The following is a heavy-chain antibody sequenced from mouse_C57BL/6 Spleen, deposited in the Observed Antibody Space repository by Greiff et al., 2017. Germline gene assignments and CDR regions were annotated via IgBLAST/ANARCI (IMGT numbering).Heavy chain of an antibody. D-gene: IGHD1-1*01. CDR3: ARGFYYGSTSGFAY. V-gene: IGHV3-6*01. CDR1: GYSITSGYY. J-gene: IGHJ3*01. CDR2: ISYDGSN. Sequence: ESGPGLVKPSQSLSLTCSVTGYSITSGYYWNWIRQFPGNKLEWMGYISYDGSNNYNPSLKNRISITRDTSKNQFFLKLNSVTTEDTATYYCARGFYYGSTSGFAYWGQGTLVTVSA.